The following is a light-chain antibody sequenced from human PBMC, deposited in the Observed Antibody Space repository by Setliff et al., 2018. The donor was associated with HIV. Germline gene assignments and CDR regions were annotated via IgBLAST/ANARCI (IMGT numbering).Light chain of an antibody. J-gene: IGLJ1*01. Sequence: QSALAQPASVSGSPGQSITISCTGTSSDVGGYNYVSWYQQHPGKAPKLMIYEVSNRPSGVSNRFSGSKSGNTASLTISGLQAEDEADYYCSSYTNSIPYVFGTGTKVTV. V-gene: IGLV2-14*01. CDR1: SSDVGGYNY. CDR3: SSYTNSIPYV. CDR2: EVS.